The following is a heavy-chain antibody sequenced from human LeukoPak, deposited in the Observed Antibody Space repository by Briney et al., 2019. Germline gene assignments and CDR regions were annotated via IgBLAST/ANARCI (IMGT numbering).Heavy chain of an antibody. V-gene: IGHV7-4-1*02. Sequence: ASVKASCKASGYTFTSYAMNWMRQAPGQGLEWMGWITTNTGNPTYAQGFTGRFVFSSDTSVSTAYLQISSLQTEDTAVYYCARVGYGGLIDFWGQGALVTVSS. CDR2: ITTNTGNP. CDR1: GYTFTSYA. J-gene: IGHJ4*02. D-gene: IGHD4-23*01. CDR3: ARVGYGGLIDF.